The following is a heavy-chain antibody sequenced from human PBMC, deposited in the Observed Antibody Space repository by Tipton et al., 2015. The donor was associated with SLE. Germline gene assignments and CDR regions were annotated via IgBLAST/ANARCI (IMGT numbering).Heavy chain of an antibody. CDR1: GGSISSSSYY. CDR3: ARAGYYDSSGFDY. D-gene: IGHD3-22*01. Sequence: TLSLTCTVSGGSISSSSYYWGGIRQPPGKGLEWIGYIYYSGSTNYNPSLKSRVTISVDTSKNQFSLKLSSVTAADTAVYYCARAGYYDSSGFDYWGQGTLVTVSS. J-gene: IGHJ4*02. CDR2: IYYSGST. V-gene: IGHV4-61*05.